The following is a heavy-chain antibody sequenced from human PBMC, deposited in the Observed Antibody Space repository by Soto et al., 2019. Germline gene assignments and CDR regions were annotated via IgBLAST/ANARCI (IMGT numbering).Heavy chain of an antibody. V-gene: IGHV4-39*01. J-gene: IGHJ4*02. CDR2: IYYSGST. Sequence: QLQLQESGPGLVKPSETLSLTCTVSGGSISSSSYYWGWIRQPPGKGLEWIGNIYYSGSTYYNPSLKSRVTISVDTSKNQFSLKLSSVTAADTAVYYCARLSLYCSSTSCYGHDYWGQGTLVTVSS. D-gene: IGHD2-2*01. CDR1: GGSISSSSYY. CDR3: ARLSLYCSSTSCYGHDY.